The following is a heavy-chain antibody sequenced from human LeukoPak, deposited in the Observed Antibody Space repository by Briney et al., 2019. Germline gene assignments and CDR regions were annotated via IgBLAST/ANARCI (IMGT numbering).Heavy chain of an antibody. CDR3: AKVMKGSERLTMVRGVIIKTAGLYYMDV. D-gene: IGHD3-10*01. Sequence: GGSLRLSCAATGFTLSSYAMSWVRQAPGKGLEWVSSISASGGSTNYADSVKGRFTISRDNSKNTVYLQMNSLRAEDTAVYYCAKVMKGSERLTMVRGVIIKTAGLYYMDVWGKGTTVTVSS. V-gene: IGHV3-23*01. J-gene: IGHJ6*03. CDR2: ISASGGST. CDR1: GFTLSSYA.